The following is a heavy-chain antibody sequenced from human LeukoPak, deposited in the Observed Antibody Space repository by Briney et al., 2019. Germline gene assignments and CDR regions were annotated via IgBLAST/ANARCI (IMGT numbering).Heavy chain of an antibody. J-gene: IGHJ5*02. CDR2: IIPILGIA. CDR1: GGTFSSYT. V-gene: IGHV1-69*02. D-gene: IGHD2-2*02. CDR3: ARVRSPQYCSSTSCYTLDNWFDP. Sequence: SVKVSCKSSGGTFSSYTISWVRQAPGQGLEWMGRIIPILGIANYAQKFQGRATITADKSTSTAYMELSSLRSEDTAVYYCARVRSPQYCSSTSCYTLDNWFDPWGQGTLVTVSS.